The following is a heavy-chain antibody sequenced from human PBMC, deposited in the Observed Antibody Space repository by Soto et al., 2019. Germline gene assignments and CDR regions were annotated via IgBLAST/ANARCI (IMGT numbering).Heavy chain of an antibody. D-gene: IGHD3-10*01. Sequence: LRLSCAASGFTFRNYAMNWVRLAPGKGLEWVSSISGGGDSRKYVDSVKGRFTISRDNSKNTLYLQMNSLRAEDTAVYYCAKDLFTMVRLFDSWGQGTLVTVSS. CDR3: AKDLFTMVRLFDS. CDR2: ISGGGDSR. CDR1: GFTFRNYA. J-gene: IGHJ4*02. V-gene: IGHV3-23*01.